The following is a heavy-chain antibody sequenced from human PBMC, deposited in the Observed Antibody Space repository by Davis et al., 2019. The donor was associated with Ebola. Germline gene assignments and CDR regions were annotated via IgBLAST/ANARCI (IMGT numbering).Heavy chain of an antibody. CDR2: ISAYNGNT. V-gene: IGHV1-18*01. J-gene: IGHJ4*02. CDR1: RYTFKNYA. D-gene: IGHD3-10*01. CDR3: AMVRGVWSSPDY. Sequence: AASVKVSCKASRYTFKNYAISWVRQAPGQGLEWMGWISAYNGNTNYAQILQGRVTMTTDTSTSTAYMELRSLRSDDTAVYYCAMVRGVWSSPDYWGQGTLVTVSS.